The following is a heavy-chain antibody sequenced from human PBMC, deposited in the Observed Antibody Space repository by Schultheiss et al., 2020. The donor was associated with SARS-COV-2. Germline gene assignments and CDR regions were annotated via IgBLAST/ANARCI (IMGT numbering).Heavy chain of an antibody. J-gene: IGHJ6*02. D-gene: IGHD6-19*01. Sequence: GGSLRLSCAASGFTFSNAWMSWVRQAPGKGLVWVSRINSDGSSTSYADSVKGRFTISRDNAKNTLYLQMNSLRAEDTAVYYCARERDSSGWYYYYGMDVWGQGTTVTVSS. CDR2: INSDGSST. CDR3: ARERDSSGWYYYYGMDV. V-gene: IGHV3-74*01. CDR1: GFTFSNAW.